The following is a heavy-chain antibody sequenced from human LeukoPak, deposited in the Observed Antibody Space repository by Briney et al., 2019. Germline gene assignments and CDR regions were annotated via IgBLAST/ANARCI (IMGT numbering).Heavy chain of an antibody. CDR2: ISSHSSYT. Sequence: GGSLRLSCAASGFTFSDFYMNWVRQAPGKGLEWVSSISSHSSYTNYADSVKGRFTISRDNAKNSLYLQMNSLRAEDTAMYYCARGGWREPDALDIWGQGTMVTVSS. V-gene: IGHV3-11*05. CDR3: ARGGWREPDALDI. J-gene: IGHJ3*02. CDR1: GFTFSDFY. D-gene: IGHD1-14*01.